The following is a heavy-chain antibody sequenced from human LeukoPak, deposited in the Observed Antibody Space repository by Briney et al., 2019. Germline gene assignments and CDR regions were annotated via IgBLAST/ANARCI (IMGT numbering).Heavy chain of an antibody. CDR1: GFTFSDYY. Sequence: GGSLRLSCAVSGFTFSDYYMDWVRQAPGKGLEWVGRIRNKANSYTTEYAASVKGRFTISRDDSKNSLYLQMNSLKAEDTAVYYCARRVLWSGYFYFDYWGQGTLVTVSS. CDR2: IRNKANSYTT. J-gene: IGHJ4*02. CDR3: ARRVLWSGYFYFDY. D-gene: IGHD3-3*01. V-gene: IGHV3-72*01.